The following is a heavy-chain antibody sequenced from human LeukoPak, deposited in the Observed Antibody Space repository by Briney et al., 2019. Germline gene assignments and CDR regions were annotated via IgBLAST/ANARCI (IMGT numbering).Heavy chain of an antibody. CDR2: IIPIFGTA. CDR3: ASWLYYDILTGYYSEDAFDI. Sequence: SVKVSCKASGGTFSSYAISWVRQAPGQGLEWMGGIIPIFGTANYAQKFQGRVTITTAESTSTAYMELTSLRSEDPAVYYCASWLYYDILTGYYSEDAFDIWGQGTMVTVSS. CDR1: GGTFSSYA. V-gene: IGHV1-69*05. J-gene: IGHJ3*02. D-gene: IGHD3-9*01.